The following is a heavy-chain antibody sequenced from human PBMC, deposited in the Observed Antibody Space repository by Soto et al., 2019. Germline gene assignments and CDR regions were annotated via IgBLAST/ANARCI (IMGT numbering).Heavy chain of an antibody. D-gene: IGHD6-13*01. J-gene: IGHJ2*01. CDR1: GFTFSSYA. Sequence: EVQLLESGGGLVQPGGSLRLSCAASGFTFSSYAMSWVRQAPGKGLEWVSAISGSGGSTYYADSVKGRFTISRDNSKNTLYLQMNSLRAEDTAVYYCAKMEGSCSSWYRGWYFDLWGRGTLVTVSS. V-gene: IGHV3-23*01. CDR3: AKMEGSCSSWYRGWYFDL. CDR2: ISGSGGST.